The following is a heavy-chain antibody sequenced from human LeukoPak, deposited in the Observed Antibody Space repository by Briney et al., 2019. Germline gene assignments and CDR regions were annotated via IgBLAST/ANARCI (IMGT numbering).Heavy chain of an antibody. J-gene: IGHJ4*02. Sequence: ASVKVSCKASGYTFTRYALHWVRQAPGQRLGWMGWINAGTAITKYSQKFQDRVTISRDTSARTVYMELNSLRFEDTALYYCARPPAVAGFDYWGQGTLVTVSS. CDR2: INAGTAIT. D-gene: IGHD6-19*01. V-gene: IGHV1-3*01. CDR3: ARPPAVAGFDY. CDR1: GYTFTRYA.